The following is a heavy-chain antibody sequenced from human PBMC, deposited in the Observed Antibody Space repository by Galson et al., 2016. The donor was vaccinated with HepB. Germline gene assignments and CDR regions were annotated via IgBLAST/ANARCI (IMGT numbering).Heavy chain of an antibody. CDR3: ARARMVDCGSYYPDYYSYYYMDV. D-gene: IGHD1-26*01. CDR1: GFSFSSYA. V-gene: IGHV3-30-3*01. J-gene: IGHJ6*03. CDR2: ISSDGSNK. Sequence: LRLSCAASGFSFSSYAMHWLRQAPGKGLEWVAVISSDGSNKYYADSVKGRFTISRDNSKSTLFMQMNSLRVEDTAVYYCARARMVDCGSYYPDYYSYYYMDVWGKGTTVTVSS.